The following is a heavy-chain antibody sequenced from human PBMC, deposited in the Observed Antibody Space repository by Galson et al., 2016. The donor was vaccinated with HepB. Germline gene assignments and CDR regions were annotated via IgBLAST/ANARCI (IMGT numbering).Heavy chain of an antibody. D-gene: IGHD5-24*01. Sequence: SLRLSCAASGFTFSNYGMHWVRQAPGKGLEWVAVISFDGSNKYYADSVKGRFTISRDNSKNTLYLQMNSLRAEDTAVYYCARAPLEMATIQRGYFDYWGQGALVTVSS. V-gene: IGHV3-30*03. CDR3: ARAPLEMATIQRGYFDY. CDR2: ISFDGSNK. J-gene: IGHJ4*02. CDR1: GFTFSNYG.